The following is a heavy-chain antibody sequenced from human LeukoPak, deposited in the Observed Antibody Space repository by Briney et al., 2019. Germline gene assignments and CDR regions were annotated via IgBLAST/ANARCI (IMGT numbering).Heavy chain of an antibody. V-gene: IGHV4-59*01. CDR1: GGSISSYY. J-gene: IGHJ3*02. D-gene: IGHD4-17*01. CDR3: ARDLTTVSVGPLSDAFDI. CDR2: IYYSGST. Sequence: SETLSLTCTVSGGSISSYYWSWIRQPPGKGLEWIGYIYYSGSTNYNPSLKSRVTISVDTSKNQFSLKLSSVTAADTAVYYCARDLTTVSVGPLSDAFDIWGQGTMVTVSS.